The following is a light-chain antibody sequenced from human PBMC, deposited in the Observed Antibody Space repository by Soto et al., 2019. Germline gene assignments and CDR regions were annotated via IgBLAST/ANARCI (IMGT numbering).Light chain of an antibody. J-gene: IGKJ2*01. CDR3: QQYGTSPPDT. Sequence: EIVLTQSPGTLSLSPGETATLSCRASQYITSRYLAWYQQKPGQAPMLLIYGAAYPATGIPDRFSGSGSGTDFTLTITRLEPEDFAVYYCQQYGTSPPDTFGQGTRLEI. V-gene: IGKV3-20*01. CDR2: GAA. CDR1: QYITSRY.